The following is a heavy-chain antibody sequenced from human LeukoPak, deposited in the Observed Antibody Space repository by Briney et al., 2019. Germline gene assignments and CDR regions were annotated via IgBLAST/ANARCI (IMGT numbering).Heavy chain of an antibody. D-gene: IGHD5-24*01. V-gene: IGHV3-30*02. J-gene: IGHJ4*02. CDR1: GFTFSSYG. CDR2: IRYDGSNK. Sequence: GGSLRLSCAASGFTFSSYGMHWVRQAPGKGLKWVAFIRYDGSNKYYADSVKGRFTISRDNSKYTLYLRMNSLRAEHTAVYYCANDKRWLQFPYYFDFWGQGTLVTVSS. CDR3: ANDKRWLQFPYYFDF.